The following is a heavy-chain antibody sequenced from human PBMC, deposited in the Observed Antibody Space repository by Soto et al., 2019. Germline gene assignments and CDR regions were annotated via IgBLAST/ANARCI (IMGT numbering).Heavy chain of an antibody. D-gene: IGHD3-9*01. Sequence: SETLSLTCTVSGGSISSSSYYWGRIRQPPGKGLEWIGSIYYSGSTYYNPSLKSRVTISVDTSKNQFSLKLSSVTAADTAVYYCARSLSGYDILTGYYHYGMDVWGQGTTVTVSS. J-gene: IGHJ6*02. CDR1: GGSISSSSYY. CDR3: ARSLSGYDILTGYYHYGMDV. V-gene: IGHV4-39*01. CDR2: IYYSGST.